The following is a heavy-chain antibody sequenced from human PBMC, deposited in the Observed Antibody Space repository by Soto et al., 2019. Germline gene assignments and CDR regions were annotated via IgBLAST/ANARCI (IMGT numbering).Heavy chain of an antibody. CDR3: ARDVTTVTTTVSFDY. D-gene: IGHD4-17*01. V-gene: IGHV4-4*07. CDR1: GGSISSYY. J-gene: IGHJ4*02. CDR2: IYTSGST. Sequence: LETLSLTCPFSGGSISSYYWSWLRPPAGKGLEWIGRIYTSGSTNYNPSLKSRVTMSVDTSKNQFSLKLSSVTAADTAVYYCARDVTTVTTTVSFDYWGQGTLVTVSS.